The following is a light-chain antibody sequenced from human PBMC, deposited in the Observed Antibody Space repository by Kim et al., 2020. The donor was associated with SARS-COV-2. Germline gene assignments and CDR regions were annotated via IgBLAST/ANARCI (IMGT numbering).Light chain of an antibody. Sequence: APGKTDRVTCGGNSIGSKTVHWYQQKPGQAPVVVIYHDTDRPSGIPERFSGSNSGNTATLIISRVEVGDEADYCCQVWDSATDHPVFGGGTQLTVL. CDR3: QVWDSATDHPV. CDR1: SIGSKT. CDR2: HDT. J-gene: IGLJ3*02. V-gene: IGLV3-21*01.